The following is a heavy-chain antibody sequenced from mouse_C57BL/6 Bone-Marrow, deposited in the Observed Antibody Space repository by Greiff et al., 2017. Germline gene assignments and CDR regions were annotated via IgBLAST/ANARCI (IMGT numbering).Heavy chain of an antibody. CDR1: GFTFSDYG. CDR2: ISSGSSTI. J-gene: IGHJ3*01. Sequence: EVKLVESGGGLVKPGGSLKLSCAASGFTFSDYGMHWVRQAPEKGLEWVAYISSGSSTIYYADPVKGRFTISRDNAKNTLFLQMTSLRSEDTAMYYCARPLYYGNYWFAYWGQGTLVTVSA. CDR3: ARPLYYGNYWFAY. V-gene: IGHV5-17*01. D-gene: IGHD2-1*01.